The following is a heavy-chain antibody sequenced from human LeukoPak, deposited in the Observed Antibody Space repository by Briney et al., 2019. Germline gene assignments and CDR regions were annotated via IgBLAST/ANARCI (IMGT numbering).Heavy chain of an antibody. CDR3: ARVPYYYDSSGYRGGYYFDY. J-gene: IGHJ4*02. CDR1: GFTFSSYS. D-gene: IGHD3-22*01. CDR2: ISSSSSYI. Sequence: GGSVRLSCAASGFTFSSYSMNWVRQAPGKGLEWVSSISSSSSYIYYADSVKGRFTISRDNAKNSLYLQMNSLRAEDTAVYYCARVPYYYDSSGYRGGYYFDYWGQGTLVTVSS. V-gene: IGHV3-21*01.